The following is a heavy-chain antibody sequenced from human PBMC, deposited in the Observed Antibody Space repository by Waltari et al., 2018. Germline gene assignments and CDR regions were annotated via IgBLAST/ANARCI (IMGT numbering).Heavy chain of an antibody. Sequence: QVQLQESGPGLVKPSETLSLTCTVSGGSISSHYWSWIRQPPGKGLEWIGYIYYSGSTNYNPSLKSRVTISVDTSKNQFSLKLSSVTAEDTAVYYCARDMDYRSGGYFDYWGQGTLVTVSS. V-gene: IGHV4-59*11. CDR3: ARDMDYRSGGYFDY. CDR2: IYYSGST. D-gene: IGHD4-4*01. J-gene: IGHJ4*02. CDR1: GGSISSHY.